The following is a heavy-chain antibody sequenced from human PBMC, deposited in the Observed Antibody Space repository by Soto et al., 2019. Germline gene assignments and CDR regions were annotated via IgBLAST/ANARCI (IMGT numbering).Heavy chain of an antibody. Sequence: EMQLVESGGGLVQPGGSLRVSCAASITFNNYAMSWVRQAPGKGLEWVSSITGSGGSTYYAESVKGRFTISSDRSKNMLFLQMNSLRAEDTAIYYCAKDRRYSPTSFDSWGQGTLVTVSS. D-gene: IGHD5-12*01. CDR3: AKDRRYSPTSFDS. CDR2: ITGSGGST. V-gene: IGHV3-23*04. J-gene: IGHJ4*02. CDR1: ITFNNYA.